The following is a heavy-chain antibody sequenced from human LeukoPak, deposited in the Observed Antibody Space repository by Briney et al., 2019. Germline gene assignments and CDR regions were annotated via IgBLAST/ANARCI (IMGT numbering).Heavy chain of an antibody. J-gene: IGHJ4*02. D-gene: IGHD6-19*01. Sequence: PSETLSLTCAVYGGSFSGYYWSWIRQPPGKGLEWIGEINHSGSTNYNPSLKSRVTISVDTSKNQFSLKLSSVTAADTAVYYCARGRRNRAVAGTHFSWWGQGTLVTVSS. CDR2: INHSGST. CDR3: ARGRRNRAVAGTHFSW. V-gene: IGHV4-34*01. CDR1: GGSFSGYY.